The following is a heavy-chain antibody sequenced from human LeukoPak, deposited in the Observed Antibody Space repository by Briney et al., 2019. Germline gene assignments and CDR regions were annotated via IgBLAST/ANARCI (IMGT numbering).Heavy chain of an antibody. J-gene: IGHJ4*02. Sequence: GGSLRLSCAASGFTFSSYSMNWVRQAPGKGLEWVSSISSSSSYIHYADSVKGRFTISRDNAKNSLYLQMNSLRAEDTAVYYCARDLEVRSGYYYFDYWGQGTLVTVSS. CDR1: GFTFSSYS. D-gene: IGHD3-22*01. CDR2: ISSSSSYI. CDR3: ARDLEVRSGYYYFDY. V-gene: IGHV3-21*01.